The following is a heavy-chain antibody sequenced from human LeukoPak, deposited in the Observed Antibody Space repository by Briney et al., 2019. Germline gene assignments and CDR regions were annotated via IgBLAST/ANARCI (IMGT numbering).Heavy chain of an antibody. Sequence: TSETLSLTCTVSGGSISSYYWSWIRQPPGKGLEWIGYIYYSGSTNYNPSLKSRVTISVDTSKNQFSLKLSSVTAADTAVYYCARSGGYSYGFHFDYWGQGTLVTVSS. CDR3: ARSGGYSYGFHFDY. CDR1: GGSISSYY. D-gene: IGHD5-18*01. CDR2: IYYSGST. V-gene: IGHV4-59*01. J-gene: IGHJ4*02.